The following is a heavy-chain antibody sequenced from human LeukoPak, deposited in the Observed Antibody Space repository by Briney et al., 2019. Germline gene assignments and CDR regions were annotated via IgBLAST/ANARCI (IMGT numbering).Heavy chain of an antibody. V-gene: IGHV3-21*01. CDR3: AELGITMIGGV. CDR1: GFTFSSYD. J-gene: IGHJ6*04. D-gene: IGHD3-10*02. Sequence: GGSLRLSCAAPGFTFSSYDMHWVRQATGKGLEWVSSISTSSSYIYYADSVKGRFTISRDNAKNSLYLQMNSLRAEDTAVYYCAELGITMIGGVWGKGTTVTISS. CDR2: ISTSSSYI.